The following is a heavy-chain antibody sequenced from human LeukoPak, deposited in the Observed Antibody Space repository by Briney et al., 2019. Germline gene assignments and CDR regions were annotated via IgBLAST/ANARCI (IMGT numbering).Heavy chain of an antibody. CDR3: AKMGDYYVFNWYSNL. V-gene: IGHV3-30*18. D-gene: IGHD3/OR15-3a*01. CDR2: ISYDGSNQ. Sequence: GRSLRLSCAASGFIFSNYGMHWVRQAPGKGLEWVAVISYDGSNQYYADSVKGRFTISRDNPKNPLYLQMNSLRAEATALYYCAKMGDYYVFNWYSNLWGRGTLVTVSS. J-gene: IGHJ2*01. CDR1: GFIFSNYG.